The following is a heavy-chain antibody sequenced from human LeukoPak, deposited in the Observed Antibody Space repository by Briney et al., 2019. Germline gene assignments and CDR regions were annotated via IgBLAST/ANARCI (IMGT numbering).Heavy chain of an antibody. CDR1: GFTFSSYA. D-gene: IGHD3-22*01. Sequence: GGSLRLSCAASGFTFSSYAMGWVRQAPGKGLEWVSAISGSGGSTYYADSVKGRFTISRDNSKNTLYLQMNSLRAEDTAVYYCAKDGKKAYYDSNGYYDYWGQGTLVTVSS. J-gene: IGHJ4*02. CDR2: ISGSGGST. V-gene: IGHV3-23*01. CDR3: AKDGKKAYYDSNGYYDY.